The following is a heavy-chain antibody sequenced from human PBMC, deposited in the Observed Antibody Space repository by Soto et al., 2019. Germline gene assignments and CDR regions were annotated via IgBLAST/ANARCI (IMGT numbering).Heavy chain of an antibody. CDR1: GYSFTSYW. D-gene: IGHD1-26*01. V-gene: IGHV5-51*01. CDR3: ARWAGSYYFDY. Sequence: GESLKISCKGSGYSFTSYWIGWVRQMPGKGLEWMGISYPGDSDTQYSPSFQGQFTISADKSISTAYLQWSSLKASDTAMYYCARWAGSYYFDYWGQGTLVTVSS. J-gene: IGHJ4*02. CDR2: SYPGDSDT.